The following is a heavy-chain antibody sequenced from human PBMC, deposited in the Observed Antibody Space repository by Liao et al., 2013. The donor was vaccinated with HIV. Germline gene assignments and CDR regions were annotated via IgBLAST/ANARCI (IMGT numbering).Heavy chain of an antibody. CDR2: INHSGST. CDR1: GGSFSGYY. V-gene: IGHV4-34*01. Sequence: QVQLQQWGAGLLKPSETLSLTCAVYGGSFSGYYWSWIRQPPGKGLEWIGEINHSGSTNYNPSLKSRVTISVDTSKNQFSLKLSSVTAADTAVYYCARVPADFWSGYSRRRWFDPWGQGTLVTVSS. J-gene: IGHJ5*02. CDR3: ARVPADFWSGYSRRRWFDP. D-gene: IGHD3-3*01.